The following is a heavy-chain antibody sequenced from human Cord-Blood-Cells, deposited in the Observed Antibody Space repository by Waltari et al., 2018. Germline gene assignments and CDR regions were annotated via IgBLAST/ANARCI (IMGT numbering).Heavy chain of an antibody. D-gene: IGHD6-6*01. CDR1: GYTFTGYY. J-gene: IGHJ4*02. CDR2: INPNSGGT. V-gene: IGHV1-2*02. CDR3: ARGRIAARPGGY. Sequence: QVQLVQSGAEVTKPGASVKVSCKASGYTFTGYYMHCVRQAPGQGLEWLGSINPNSGGTNYAKKFQGRVTMTRDTSSSTAYMELRRLRSDDTAVYYCARGRIAARPGGYWGQGTLVTVSS.